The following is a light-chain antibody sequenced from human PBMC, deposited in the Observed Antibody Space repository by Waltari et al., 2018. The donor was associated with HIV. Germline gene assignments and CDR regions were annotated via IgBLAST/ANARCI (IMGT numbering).Light chain of an antibody. Sequence: QSVLTQPPSASGTPGQRVTLSCSGSSSNLGGNTVNWFQQLPGTAPKLLIYTNNQRPSGVPDRFSGSKSGTSASLAISGLQSEDEADYYCAAWDDSLNGVVFGGGTKLTVL. CDR3: AAWDDSLNGVV. CDR2: TNN. CDR1: SSNLGGNT. J-gene: IGLJ2*01. V-gene: IGLV1-44*01.